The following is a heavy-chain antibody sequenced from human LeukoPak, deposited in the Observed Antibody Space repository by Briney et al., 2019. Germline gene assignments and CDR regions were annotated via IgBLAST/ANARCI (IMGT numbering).Heavy chain of an antibody. CDR3: AREKIGYYDGSGRGWFDT. V-gene: IGHV3-30*03. Sequence: GGALRLSCAASGFTFSSYGMHWVRQAPGKGLEWVAVISYDGSNKYYADSVKGRFTISRDNSKNTLYLQMNSLRAEDTAVYYCAREKIGYYDGSGRGWFDTWGQGTLVTVSS. CDR1: GFTFSSYG. CDR2: ISYDGSNK. D-gene: IGHD3-22*01. J-gene: IGHJ5*02.